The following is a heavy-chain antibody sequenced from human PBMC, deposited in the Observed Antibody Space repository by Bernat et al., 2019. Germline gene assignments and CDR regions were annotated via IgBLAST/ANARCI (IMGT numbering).Heavy chain of an antibody. CDR3: ARDGYYDSSFYFDY. Sequence: EVQLVESGGGLVQPGGSLRPSCAASGFTVSSNYMSWVRQAPGKGLEWVSVIYSGGSTYYADSVKGRFTISRDNSKNTLYLQMNSLRAEDTAVYYCARDGYYDSSFYFDYWGQGTLVTVSS. CDR2: IYSGGST. J-gene: IGHJ4*02. CDR1: GFTVSSNY. D-gene: IGHD3-22*01. V-gene: IGHV3-66*02.